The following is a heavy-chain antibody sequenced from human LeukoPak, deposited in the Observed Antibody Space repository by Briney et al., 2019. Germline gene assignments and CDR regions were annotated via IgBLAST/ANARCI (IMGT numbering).Heavy chain of an antibody. CDR3: SRSQFDY. J-gene: IGHJ4*02. CDR2: IDGDGTT. V-gene: IGHV3-74*01. Sequence: GGSLRLSCAPSGFAFSSYWMLWVRQVPGKGLVWVCRIDGDGTTTYADFAKGRFTISSDNTNNILYLQMNSLRPEDTAIYYCSRSQFDYWGRGVVATVSS. CDR1: GFAFSSYW.